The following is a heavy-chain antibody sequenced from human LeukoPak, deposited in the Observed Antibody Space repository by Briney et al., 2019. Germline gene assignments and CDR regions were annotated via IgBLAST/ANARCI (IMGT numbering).Heavy chain of an antibody. CDR1: GFTFSSYA. Sequence: GGSLRFSCAASGFTFSSYAMSWVRQAPGKGLEWVSAISGSGGSTYYADSVKGRFTISRDNSKNTLYLQMNSLRAEDTAVYYCAKYGYSYGGNYYGMDVWGQGTTVTVSS. J-gene: IGHJ6*02. V-gene: IGHV3-23*01. CDR2: ISGSGGST. CDR3: AKYGYSYGGNYYGMDV. D-gene: IGHD5-18*01.